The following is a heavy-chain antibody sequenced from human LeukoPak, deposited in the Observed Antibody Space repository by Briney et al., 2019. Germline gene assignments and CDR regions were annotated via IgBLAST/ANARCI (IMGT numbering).Heavy chain of an antibody. D-gene: IGHD3-3*01. CDR1: GYTFTGYY. CDR2: INPNSGGT. Sequence: GASVKVSCKASGYTFTGYYMHWVRRALGQGLEWMGWINPNSGGTSYAQKFQGRVTMTRDTSISTAYMELSRLRSDDTAVYYCAKGGITIFGVVTLDYWGQGTLVTVSS. CDR3: AKGGITIFGVVTLDY. J-gene: IGHJ4*02. V-gene: IGHV1-2*02.